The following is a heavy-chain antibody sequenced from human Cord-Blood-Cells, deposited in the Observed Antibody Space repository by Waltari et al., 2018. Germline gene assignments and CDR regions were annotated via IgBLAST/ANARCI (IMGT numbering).Heavy chain of an antibody. J-gene: IGHJ6*02. CDR3: AREGIVVVPAAAHYYYYGMDV. D-gene: IGHD2-2*01. CDR1: GGSISSHY. V-gene: IGHV4-59*11. Sequence: QVQLQESGPGLVKPSETLSLTCTVSGGSISSHYWSCIRQPPGKGLEWIGYIYYSGSTNYNPSLKSRVTISVDTSKNQFSLKLSSVTAADTAVYYCAREGIVVVPAAAHYYYYGMDVWGQGTTVTVSS. CDR2: IYYSGST.